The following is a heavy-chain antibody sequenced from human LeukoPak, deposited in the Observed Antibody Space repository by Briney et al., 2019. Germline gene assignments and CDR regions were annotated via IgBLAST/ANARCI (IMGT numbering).Heavy chain of an antibody. CDR3: ARSYSSSSDAFDI. D-gene: IGHD6-6*01. Sequence: SETLSLTCTVSGGSISSGSYYWSWIRQPAGKGLEWIGRIYTSGSTNYNPSLKGRVTISVDTSKNQFSLKLSSVTAADTAVYYCARSYSSSSDAFDIWGQGTMVTVSS. J-gene: IGHJ3*02. CDR1: GGSISSGSYY. V-gene: IGHV4-61*02. CDR2: IYTSGST.